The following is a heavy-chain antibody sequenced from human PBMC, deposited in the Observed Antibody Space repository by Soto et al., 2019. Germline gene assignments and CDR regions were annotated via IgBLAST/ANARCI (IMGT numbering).Heavy chain of an antibody. CDR1: GGSISSYY. V-gene: IGHV4-59*01. D-gene: IGHD4-4*01. Sequence: SETLSLTCTVSGGSISSYYWSWIRQPPGKGLEWIGYIYYSGSTNYNPSLKSRVTISVDTSKNQFSLKLSSVTAADTAVYYCARHTNHDYSDWFDPWGQGTLVTVS. CDR3: ARHTNHDYSDWFDP. CDR2: IYYSGST. J-gene: IGHJ5*02.